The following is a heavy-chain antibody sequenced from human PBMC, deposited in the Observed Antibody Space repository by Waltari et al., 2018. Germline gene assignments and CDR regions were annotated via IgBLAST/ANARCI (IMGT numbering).Heavy chain of an antibody. J-gene: IGHJ6*02. CDR1: GYSFTSYW. V-gene: IGHV5-51*04. CDR3: ARQRAGYSSGWYGCWDYYYGMDV. Sequence: EVQLVQSGAEVKKPGESLKISCKGSGYSFTSYWIGWVRQMPGKGLEWRGIIYPGDSDTLVSPSFQGLVTISADKPISTADLQWSSPKPSETAMYYCARQRAGYSSGWYGCWDYYYGMDVWGQGTTVTVSS. CDR2: IYPGDSDT. D-gene: IGHD6-19*01.